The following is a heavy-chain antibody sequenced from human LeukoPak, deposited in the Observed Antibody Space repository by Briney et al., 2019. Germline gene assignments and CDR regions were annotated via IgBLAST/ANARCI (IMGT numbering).Heavy chain of an antibody. CDR2: IYYSGST. Sequence: PSETLSLTCTVSGGSISSSSYYWVWIRQPPGKGLEWIGSIYYSGSTYYNPSLKSRVTISVDTSKNQFSLKLSSVTAADTAVYYCARFFKGGGYGDYSDYWGQGTLVTVSS. CDR1: GGSISSSSYY. V-gene: IGHV4-39*01. D-gene: IGHD4-17*01. J-gene: IGHJ4*02. CDR3: ARFFKGGGYGDYSDY.